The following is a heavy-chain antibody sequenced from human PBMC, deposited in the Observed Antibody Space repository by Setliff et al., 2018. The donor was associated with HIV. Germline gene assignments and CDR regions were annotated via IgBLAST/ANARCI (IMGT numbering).Heavy chain of an antibody. V-gene: IGHV3-30*02. J-gene: IGHJ4*02. CDR1: GFPFSSHG. CDR3: AKNLYRSGWSPLDY. Sequence: PGESLKISCVPSGFPFSSHGMHWVRQAAGKGLEWVTSIRYDGSYKYYADSVRGRFTISRDNSKNTLYLQMNSLRAEDTAVYYCAKNLYRSGWSPLDYWGQGTLVTVSS. CDR2: IRYDGSYK. D-gene: IGHD6-13*01.